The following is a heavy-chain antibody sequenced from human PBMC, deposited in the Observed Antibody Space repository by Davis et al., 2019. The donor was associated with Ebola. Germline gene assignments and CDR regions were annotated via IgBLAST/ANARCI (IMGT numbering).Heavy chain of an antibody. D-gene: IGHD3-22*01. CDR1: GFTFRSNA. J-gene: IGHJ3*02. Sequence: GESLKISCAASGFTFRSNAMSWVRQAPGQGLEWVSAISGSVGSTYYADSVKGRFTISRDNSKNTLYLQMHSLRAEDTAVYYCAKFQAVVITPDDAFDIWGQGTMVTVSS. CDR2: ISGSVGST. CDR3: AKFQAVVITPDDAFDI. V-gene: IGHV3-23*01.